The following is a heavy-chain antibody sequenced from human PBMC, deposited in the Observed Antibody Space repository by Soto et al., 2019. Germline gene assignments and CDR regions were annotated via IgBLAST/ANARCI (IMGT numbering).Heavy chain of an antibody. CDR2: IYYSGSA. CDR1: GGSISTGGYY. CDR3: ARGLSGTLFDN. V-gene: IGHV4-31*03. J-gene: IGHJ4*02. Sequence: QVQLQESGPGLVKPSQTLSLTCTVSGGSISTGGYYWTWTRQHPGKGLEWIGYIYYSGSAYYNPSLKSRVTISVDTSKNQFSLKLSSVTAAYTAVYYCARGLSGTLFDNWGQGTLVTVSS. D-gene: IGHD3-10*01.